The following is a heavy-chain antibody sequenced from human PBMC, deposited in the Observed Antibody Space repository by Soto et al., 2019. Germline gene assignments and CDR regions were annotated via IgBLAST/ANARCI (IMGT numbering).Heavy chain of an antibody. CDR1: GFSFSNYW. J-gene: IGHJ4*02. Sequence: EVQLVESGGGLVQPGGSLRLSCAASGFSFSNYWIHWVRQAPGKGLVWVSRIKTDGSSTDYAASVKGRFTISRDNAKNTMYLQMNSLTAEDTAVYYCAKREGNTYGLFHWGQGTLVTVPP. D-gene: IGHD5-18*01. V-gene: IGHV3-74*01. CDR3: AKREGNTYGLFH. CDR2: IKTDGSST.